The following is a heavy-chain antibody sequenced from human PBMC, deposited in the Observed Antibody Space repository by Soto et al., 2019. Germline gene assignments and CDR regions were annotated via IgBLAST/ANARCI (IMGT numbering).Heavy chain of an antibody. CDR1: GFTFSNAW. CDR2: IKSKTDGGTT. J-gene: IGHJ4*02. CDR3: TRSPKWLRLSDY. D-gene: IGHD5-12*01. V-gene: IGHV3-15*01. Sequence: GVSLRLSCAASGFTFSNAWMSWVRQAPGKGLEWVGRIKSKTDGGTTDYAAPVKGRFTISRDDSKNTLYLQMNSLKTEDTAVYYCTRSPKWLRLSDYWGQGTLVTVSS.